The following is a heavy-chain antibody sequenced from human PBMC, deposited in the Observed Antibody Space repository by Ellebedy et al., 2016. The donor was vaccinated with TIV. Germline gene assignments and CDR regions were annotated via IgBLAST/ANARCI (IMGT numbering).Heavy chain of an antibody. CDR3: ARGPYGDYYYYYGMDV. J-gene: IGHJ6*02. V-gene: IGHV3-48*04. CDR1: GFTFSSYS. Sequence: GGSLRLXXAASGFTFSSYSMNWVRQAPGKGLEWVSYISSSSSTIYYADSVKGRFTISRDNAKNSLYLQMNSLRAEDTAVYYCARGPYGDYYYYYGMDVWGQGTTVTVSS. CDR2: ISSSSSTI. D-gene: IGHD4-17*01.